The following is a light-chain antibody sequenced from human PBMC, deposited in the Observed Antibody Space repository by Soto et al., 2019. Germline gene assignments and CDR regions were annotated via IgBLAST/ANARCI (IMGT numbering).Light chain of an antibody. CDR3: QHRSNWPLT. CDR2: DAS. Sequence: EIVLTQSPATLSLSPGETTTLSCRASQSVSSYLAWYQQRPGQVPRLLIYDASDRATGIPARFIVSGSGTDFTLTISSLEPEDFAVYYCQHRSNWPLTFGGGTKVEIK. CDR1: QSVSSY. J-gene: IGKJ4*01. V-gene: IGKV3-11*01.